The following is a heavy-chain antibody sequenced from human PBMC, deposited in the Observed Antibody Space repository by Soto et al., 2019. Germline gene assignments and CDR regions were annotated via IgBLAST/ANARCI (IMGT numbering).Heavy chain of an antibody. CDR3: AYGDSRGPFDS. J-gene: IGHJ4*02. V-gene: IGHV4-4*02. CDR1: GDSISSSNW. CDR2: IYHNGST. D-gene: IGHD4-17*01. Sequence: PSETLSLTCAVSGDSISSSNWWSWVRQSPRKGLEWLGEIYHNGSTNYNPSLKSRVAISVDTSKNQFSLKLSSVTAADTAVYYCAYGDSRGPFDSWGQGTLVTVSS.